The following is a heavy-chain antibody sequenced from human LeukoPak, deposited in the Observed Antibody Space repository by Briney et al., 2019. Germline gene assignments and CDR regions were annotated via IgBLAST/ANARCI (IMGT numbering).Heavy chain of an antibody. CDR1: GFTFSDYY. Sequence: GGSLRLSCAASGFTFSDYYMSWIRQAPGKGLEWVSYISSSGSTIYYADSVKGRFTISRDNAKNSLYLQMNSLRAEDTAVYYCASPSYYDFWSGYYSSSVDYWGQGTLVTVSS. D-gene: IGHD3-3*01. V-gene: IGHV3-11*04. CDR2: ISSSGSTI. J-gene: IGHJ4*02. CDR3: ASPSYYDFWSGYYSSSVDY.